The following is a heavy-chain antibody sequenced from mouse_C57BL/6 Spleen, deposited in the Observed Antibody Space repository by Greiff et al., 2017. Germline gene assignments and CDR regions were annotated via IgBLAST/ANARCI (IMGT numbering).Heavy chain of an antibody. V-gene: IGHV14-4*01. D-gene: IGHD3-2*02. CDR3: TTSTAQARFDY. J-gene: IGHJ2*01. CDR1: GFNIKDDY. CDR2: IDPENGDT. Sequence: EVQLQQSGAELVRPGASVKLSCTASGFNIKDDYMHWVKQRPEQGLEWIGWIDPENGDTEYASKFQGKATITADTSSNTAYLQLSSLTSEDTAVYYGTTSTAQARFDYWGQGTTLTVSS.